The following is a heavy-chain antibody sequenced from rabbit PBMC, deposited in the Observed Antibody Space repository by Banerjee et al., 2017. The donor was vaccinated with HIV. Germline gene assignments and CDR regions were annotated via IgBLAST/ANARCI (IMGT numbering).Heavy chain of an antibody. CDR3: ARDRYRYDAYGLDL. J-gene: IGHJ4*01. CDR2: IDPVFGST. V-gene: IGHV1S45*01. CDR1: GFSFSSSYW. D-gene: IGHD2-1*01. Sequence: QQQLEESGGGLVKPEGSLTLTCTASGFSFSSSYWICWVRQAPGKGLEWIGYIDPVFGSTYYASWAKGRFTISKTSSTTVTLQMTSLTAADTATYFCARDRYRYDAYGLDLWGPGTLVTVS.